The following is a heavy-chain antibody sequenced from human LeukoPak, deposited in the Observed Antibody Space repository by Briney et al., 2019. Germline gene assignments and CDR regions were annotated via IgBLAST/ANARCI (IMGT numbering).Heavy chain of an antibody. J-gene: IGHJ4*02. CDR1: GFTFSSYG. Sequence: GGSLRLSCAASGFTFSSYGMSWVRQAPGRGLEWVSSISGSGDKTHHADPVKGRFTISRDNSKNTLYLQMNSLRAEDTAVYYCAKDGSIVYSYTYLDYWGQGTLVTVSS. V-gene: IGHV3-23*01. D-gene: IGHD3-16*01. CDR3: AKDGSIVYSYTYLDY. CDR2: ISGSGDKT.